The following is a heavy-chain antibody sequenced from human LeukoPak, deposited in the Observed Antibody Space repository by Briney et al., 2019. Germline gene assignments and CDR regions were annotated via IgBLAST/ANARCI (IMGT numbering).Heavy chain of an antibody. J-gene: IGHJ4*02. D-gene: IGHD6-13*01. V-gene: IGHV1-2*02. CDR1: GYTFTSYG. CDR2: INPNSGGT. CDR3: ARNGYSSSWGGDY. Sequence: GASVKVSCKASGYTFTSYGISWVRKAPGQGLEWMGWINPNSGGTNYAQKFQGRVTMTRDTSISTAYMELSRLRSDDTAVYYCARNGYSSSWGGDYWGQGTLVTVSS.